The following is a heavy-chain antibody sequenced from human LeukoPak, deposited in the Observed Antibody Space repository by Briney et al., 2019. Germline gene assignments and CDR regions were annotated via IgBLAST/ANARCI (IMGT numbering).Heavy chain of an antibody. CDR1: GFTFSSYG. D-gene: IGHD3-3*01. CDR2: ISYDGSNK. CDR3: EKVHGLYDFWSGYPGHDAFDI. V-gene: IGHV3-30*18. Sequence: GGSLRLSCAASGFTFSSYGMHWVRQAPGKGLEWVAVISYDGSNKYYADSVKGRFTISRDNSKNTLYLQMNSLRAEDTAVYYCEKVHGLYDFWSGYPGHDAFDIWGQGTMVTVSS. J-gene: IGHJ3*02.